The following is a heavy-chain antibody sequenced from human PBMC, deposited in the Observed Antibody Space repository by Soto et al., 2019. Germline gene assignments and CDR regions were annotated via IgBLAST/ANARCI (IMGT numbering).Heavy chain of an antibody. D-gene: IGHD1-1*01. CDR1: GGSISSGDYY. V-gene: IGHV4-30-4*01. CDR3: ARGNNWNYYYYYGMDV. J-gene: IGHJ6*02. Sequence: SETLSLTCTVSGGSISSGDYYWSWIRQPPGKGLEWIGEINHSGSTNYNPSLKSRVTISVDTSKNQFSLKLSSVTAADTAVYYCARGNNWNYYYYYGMDVWGQGTTVTVSS. CDR2: INHSGST.